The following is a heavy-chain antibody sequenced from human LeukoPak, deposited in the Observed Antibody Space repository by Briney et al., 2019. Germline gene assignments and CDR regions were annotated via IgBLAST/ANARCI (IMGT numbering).Heavy chain of an antibody. CDR3: ARASSYSSSWAGYYYYGMDV. Sequence: ASVKVSCKASGYTFTGYYMHWVRQAPGQGLEWMGWINPNSGGTNYAQKFQGRVTITADKSTSTAYMELSSLRSEDTAVYYCARASSYSSSWAGYYYYGMDVWGQGTTVTVSS. V-gene: IGHV1-2*02. CDR2: INPNSGGT. J-gene: IGHJ6*02. D-gene: IGHD6-13*01. CDR1: GYTFTGYY.